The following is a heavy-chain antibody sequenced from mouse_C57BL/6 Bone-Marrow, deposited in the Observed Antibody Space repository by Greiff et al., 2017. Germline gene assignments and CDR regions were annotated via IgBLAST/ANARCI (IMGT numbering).Heavy chain of an antibody. CDR2: IYPGSGST. CDR1: GYTFPSYW. J-gene: IGHJ1*03. D-gene: IGHD2-5*01. Sequence: QVQLQQPGAELVKPGASVKMSCKASGYTFPSYWITWVKQRPGQGLEWIGDIYPGSGSTTYIEKFKSKATLTVDTSSSTAYMQLSSLTSEDSAVYYCARSAYYSNYWYFDVWGTGTTVTVSS. V-gene: IGHV1-55*01. CDR3: ARSAYYSNYWYFDV.